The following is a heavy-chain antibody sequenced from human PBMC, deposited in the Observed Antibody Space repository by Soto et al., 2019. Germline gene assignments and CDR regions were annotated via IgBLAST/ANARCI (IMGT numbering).Heavy chain of an antibody. Sequence: PGGSLRLSCAASGFTFSSYSMNWVRQAPGKGLEWVSSISSSSSYIYYADSVKGRFTISRDNAKNSLYLQMNSLRAEDTAVYYCARARSGSYLSAFDIWGQGTMVTVSS. D-gene: IGHD1-26*01. CDR1: GFTFSSYS. V-gene: IGHV3-21*01. CDR2: ISSSSSYI. J-gene: IGHJ3*02. CDR3: ARARSGSYLSAFDI.